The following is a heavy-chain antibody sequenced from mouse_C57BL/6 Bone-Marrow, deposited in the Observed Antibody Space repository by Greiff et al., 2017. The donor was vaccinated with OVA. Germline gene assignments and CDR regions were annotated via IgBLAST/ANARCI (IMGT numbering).Heavy chain of an antibody. J-gene: IGHJ3*01. D-gene: IGHD1-1*01. CDR1: GYTFTSYW. CDR2: IDPNSGGT. Sequence: QVQLQQPGAELVKPGASVKLSCKASGYTFTSYWMHWVKQRPGRGLEWIGRIDPNSGGTKYNEKFKSKATLTVDKPSSTAYMQLSSLTSEDSAVYYCARRDYYGSSYETWCAYWGQGTLVTVSA. CDR3: ARRDYYGSSYETWCAY. V-gene: IGHV1-72*01.